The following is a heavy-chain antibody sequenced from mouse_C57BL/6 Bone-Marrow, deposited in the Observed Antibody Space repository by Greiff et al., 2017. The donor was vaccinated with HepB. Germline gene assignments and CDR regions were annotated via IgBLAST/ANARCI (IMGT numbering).Heavy chain of an antibody. Sequence: EVKLQESGPELVKPGASVKIPCKASGYTFTDYNMDWVKQSHGKSLEWIGDINPNNGGTIYNQKFKGKATLTVDKSSSTAYMELRSLTSEDTAVYYCARLSSGPLYAMDYWGQGTSVTVSS. V-gene: IGHV1-18*01. D-gene: IGHD3-2*02. CDR3: ARLSSGPLYAMDY. J-gene: IGHJ4*01. CDR2: INPNNGGT. CDR1: GYTFTDYN.